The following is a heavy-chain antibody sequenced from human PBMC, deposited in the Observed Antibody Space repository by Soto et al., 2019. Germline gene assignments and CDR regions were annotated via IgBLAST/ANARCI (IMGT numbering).Heavy chain of an antibody. J-gene: IGHJ4*02. Sequence: SETQSLTCTVSGGSISSSSYYWGWIRQPPGKGLEWIGSIYYSGSTYYNPSLKSRVTISVDTSKNQFSLKLSSVTAADTAVYYCARQGGNYEEYYFDYWGQGTLVTVSS. CDR2: IYYSGST. CDR3: ARQGGNYEEYYFDY. CDR1: GGSISSSSYY. D-gene: IGHD4-4*01. V-gene: IGHV4-39*01.